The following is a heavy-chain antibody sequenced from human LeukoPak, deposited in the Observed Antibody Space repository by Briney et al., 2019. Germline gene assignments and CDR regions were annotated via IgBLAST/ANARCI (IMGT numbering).Heavy chain of an antibody. J-gene: IGHJ6*02. CDR3: AKSVNRNYYYGMDV. Sequence: GGSLRLSCAASGFTFSSYAMNWVRQAPGKGLEWVSGISSSGDSTYYADFVKGRFTISRDNSKNTLYLQMNSLRAEDTAVYYCAKSVNRNYYYGMDVWGQGTTVTVSS. V-gene: IGHV3-23*01. CDR1: GFTFSSYA. D-gene: IGHD5/OR15-5a*01. CDR2: ISSSGDST.